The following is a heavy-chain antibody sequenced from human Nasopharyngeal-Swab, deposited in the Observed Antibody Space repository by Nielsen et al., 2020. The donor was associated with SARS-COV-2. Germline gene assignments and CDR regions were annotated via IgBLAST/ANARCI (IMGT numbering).Heavy chain of an antibody. D-gene: IGHD3-9*01. CDR3: ARELRYFDWSKQRGGAFDY. CDR1: GFTFSSYG. J-gene: IGHJ4*02. Sequence: GESLKISCAASGFTFSSYGMHWVRQAPGKGLEWVAVIWYDGSNKYYADSVKGRFTISRDNSKNTLYLQMNSLRAEDTAVYYCARELRYFDWSKQRGGAFDYWGQGTLVTVSS. V-gene: IGHV3-33*01. CDR2: IWYDGSNK.